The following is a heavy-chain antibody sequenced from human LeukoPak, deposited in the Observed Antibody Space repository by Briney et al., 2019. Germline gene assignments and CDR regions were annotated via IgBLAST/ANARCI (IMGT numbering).Heavy chain of an antibody. CDR3: ARVIHGAVAFDL. CDR1: GYTFTGYY. Sequence: ASVKVSCKASGYTFTGYYMHWVRQAPGQGLEWMAWINPDSGDTNYAQKYQGRVTMTRDTSIRTAYMELSRLRSDDTAVYYCARVIHGAVAFDLWGQGTMVTVSS. CDR2: INPDSGDT. D-gene: IGHD4/OR15-4a*01. V-gene: IGHV1-2*02. J-gene: IGHJ3*01.